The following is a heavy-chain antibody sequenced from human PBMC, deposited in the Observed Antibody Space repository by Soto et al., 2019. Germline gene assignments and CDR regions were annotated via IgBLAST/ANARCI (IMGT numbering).Heavy chain of an antibody. CDR2: INAGNGNT. V-gene: IGHV1-3*01. J-gene: IGHJ5*02. CDR1: GYLFTTYA. Sequence: ASVKVSCKASGYLFTTYAIHWVRQAPGQTPEWMGWINAGNGNTKFTEKFHRRVTITTDRSASTAYMELASLSSEDTAVYYCALGCGSNYLANFDPWGQGTLVTVSS. D-gene: IGHD1-26*01. CDR3: ALGCGSNYLANFDP.